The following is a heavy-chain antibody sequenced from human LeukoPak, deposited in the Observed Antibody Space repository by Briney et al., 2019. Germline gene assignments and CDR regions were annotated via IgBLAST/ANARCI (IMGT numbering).Heavy chain of an antibody. J-gene: IGHJ3*02. CDR3: ASLGYCSSTSCYTNAFDI. Sequence: PSETLSLTCTVSGGSINNYYWSWIRQPPGKGLEWIGYIYYSGSTNYNPSLKSRVTISVDTSKNQFSLKLSSVTAADTAVYYCASLGYCSSTSCYTNAFDIWGQGTMVTVSS. CDR2: IYYSGST. V-gene: IGHV4-59*08. D-gene: IGHD2-2*02. CDR1: GGSINNYY.